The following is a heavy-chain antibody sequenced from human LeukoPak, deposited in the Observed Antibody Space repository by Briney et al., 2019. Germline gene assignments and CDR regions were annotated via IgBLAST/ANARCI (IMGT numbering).Heavy chain of an antibody. CDR3: AREPQLLWFGELSDAFDI. D-gene: IGHD3-10*01. J-gene: IGHJ3*02. V-gene: IGHV3-30-3*01. CDR2: ISYDGSNK. CDR1: GFTFSSYA. Sequence: GGSLRLSCAASGFTFSSYAMHWVRQAPGKGLEWVAVISYDGSNKYYADCVKGRFTISRDNSKNTLYLQMNSLRAEDTAVYYCAREPQLLWFGELSDAFDIWGQGTMVTVSS.